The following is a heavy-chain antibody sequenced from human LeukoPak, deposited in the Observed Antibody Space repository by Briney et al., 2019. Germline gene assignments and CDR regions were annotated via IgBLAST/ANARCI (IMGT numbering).Heavy chain of an antibody. CDR1: GYTVTGYY. CDR3: ARANPLYCSSTTCLFDY. Sequence: ASVKVSCKASGYTVTGYYMNWVRQSPRQRFGWRGGINHNSGDTNYAQKFQGRVTMTRDAAISTAHMELRRLRSDDTAVYYCARANPLYCSSTTCLFDYWGQGTLVTVSS. D-gene: IGHD2-2*01. CDR2: INHNSGDT. V-gene: IGHV1-2*02. J-gene: IGHJ4*02.